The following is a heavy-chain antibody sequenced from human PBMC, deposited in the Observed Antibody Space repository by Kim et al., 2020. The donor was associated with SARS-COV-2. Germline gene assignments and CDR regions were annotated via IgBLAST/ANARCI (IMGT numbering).Heavy chain of an antibody. V-gene: IGHV4-39*01. CDR3: ASHPFFYDSGPPH. J-gene: IGHJ4*02. CDR1: GDSISSSYY. Sequence: SETLSLTCTVSGDSISSSYYWVWVRQSPGKGLEWIGSVYYGGNAYYSPSLESRVTISVDTANNQYSLNLTSVTAADTAVYYCASHPFFYDSGPPHWGQGTLVTVS. CDR2: VYYGGNA. D-gene: IGHD5-12*01.